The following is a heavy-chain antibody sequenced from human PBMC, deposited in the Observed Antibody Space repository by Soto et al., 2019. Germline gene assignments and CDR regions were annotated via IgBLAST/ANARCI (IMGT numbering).Heavy chain of an antibody. Sequence: EVQLVESGGGLVQPDRSLRLSCAASGFTFDDYAMHWVRQAPGKGQEWVSSISWNSGSIAYGDSVKGRFTISGDNAEKFLYLQMNSLRAEDTALYYCAKSASSRPGMWALDMWGQGTVVTVSS. CDR1: GFTFDDYA. CDR3: AKSASSRPGMWALDM. V-gene: IGHV3-9*01. D-gene: IGHD6-13*01. CDR2: ISWNSGSI. J-gene: IGHJ3*02.